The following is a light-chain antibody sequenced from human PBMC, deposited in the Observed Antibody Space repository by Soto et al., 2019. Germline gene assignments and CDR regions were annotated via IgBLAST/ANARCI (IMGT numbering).Light chain of an antibody. J-gene: IGKJ1*01. CDR3: MXALQTPRT. Sequence: DVVMTQTPLSLSVAPGQRASISCKSRHSLLHITGEPFLFWYLQKTGQSPQLLIYEVSTRVSGVPDRLSGSGSGTDFKLKISRVEAEDVGVYYCMXALQTPRTCGQGTKVDIK. V-gene: IGKV2-29*03. CDR2: EVS. CDR1: HSLLHITGEPF.